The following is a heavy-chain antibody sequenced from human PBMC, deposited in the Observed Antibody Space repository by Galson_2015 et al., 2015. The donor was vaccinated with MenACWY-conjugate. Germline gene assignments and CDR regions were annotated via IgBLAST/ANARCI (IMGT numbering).Heavy chain of an antibody. D-gene: IGHD3-3*02. J-gene: IGHJ4*02. Sequence: LSLTCTVSGGSINSYCWSWIRQPPGKGLEWIGYMYYSGSANYNPSLKSRVTISVDTSKNQFSLTMTSVTAADTAVYYCARGVNLASMAGYWGQGTLVTVSS. CDR1: GGSINSYC. CDR2: MYYSGSA. V-gene: IGHV4-59*01. CDR3: ARGVNLASMAGY.